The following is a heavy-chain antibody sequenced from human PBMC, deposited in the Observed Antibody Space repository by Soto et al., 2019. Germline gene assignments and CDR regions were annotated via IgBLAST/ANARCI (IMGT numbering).Heavy chain of an antibody. V-gene: IGHV3-53*01. Sequence: LRLSCVASGVSVSDNYMGWVRQAPGKGLQWVSLIHTSGSTYYADSVKGRFAISRDNSKNTLFLQMHALRAEDTAVYYCARYNDNGDYFDYWGQGTLVTAPQ. D-gene: IGHD4-17*01. CDR2: IHTSGST. CDR1: GVSVSDNY. CDR3: ARYNDNGDYFDY. J-gene: IGHJ4*02.